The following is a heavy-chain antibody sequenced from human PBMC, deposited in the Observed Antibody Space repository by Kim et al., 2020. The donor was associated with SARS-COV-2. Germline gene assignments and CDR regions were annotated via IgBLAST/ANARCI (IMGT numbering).Heavy chain of an antibody. CDR1: GYSFTSYW. D-gene: IGHD4-17*01. J-gene: IGHJ4*02. CDR3: ARLGGGSNDYGDYVTLDY. V-gene: IGHV5-51*01. Sequence: GESLKISCKGSGYSFTSYWIGWVRQMPGKGLEWMGIIYPGDSDTRYSPSFQGQVTISADKSISTAYLQWSSLKASDTAMYYCARLGGGSNDYGDYVTLDYWGQGTLVTVSS. CDR2: IYPGDSDT.